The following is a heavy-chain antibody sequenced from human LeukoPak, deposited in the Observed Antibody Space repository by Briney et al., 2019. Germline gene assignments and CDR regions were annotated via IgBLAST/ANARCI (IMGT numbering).Heavy chain of an antibody. Sequence: GGSLRLSCVASGFTFDDFAMHWVRQAPGKGLEWVSGISWNSGSIDYADSVKGRFTISRDNAKNSLYLQMNSLRAENTALYYSAKVVNSGWYYCDYWGQGTLVTVSS. D-gene: IGHD6-19*01. CDR1: GFTFDDFA. V-gene: IGHV3-9*01. CDR2: ISWNSGSI. CDR3: AKVVNSGWYYCDY. J-gene: IGHJ4*02.